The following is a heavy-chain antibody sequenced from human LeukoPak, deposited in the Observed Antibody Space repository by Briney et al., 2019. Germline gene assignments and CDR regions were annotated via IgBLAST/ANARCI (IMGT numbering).Heavy chain of an antibody. CDR1: GFTFSSYE. CDR3: ARDGSMVRGVIQGTFDY. Sequence: PGGSLRLSCAASGFTFSSYEMNLVRQAPGKGLEWVSYISSSGNIIYYADSVKGRFTISRDNAKNSLNLQMNSLRAEDTAVYYCARDGSMVRGVIQGTFDYWGQGTLVTVSS. J-gene: IGHJ4*02. CDR2: ISSSGNII. V-gene: IGHV3-48*03. D-gene: IGHD3-10*01.